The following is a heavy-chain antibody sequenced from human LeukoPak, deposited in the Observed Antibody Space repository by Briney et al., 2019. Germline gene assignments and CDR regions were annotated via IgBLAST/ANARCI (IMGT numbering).Heavy chain of an antibody. Sequence: GESLKISCKGSGYSFTSYWIGWVRQMPGKGLEWMGIIYPGDSDTRYSPSFQGQVTISADKSISTAYLQWSSLKASDTAMYYCARQPNYYDSSGYPDYWGQGTLVTVSS. J-gene: IGHJ4*02. CDR2: IYPGDSDT. CDR1: GYSFTSYW. V-gene: IGHV5-51*01. CDR3: ARQPNYYDSSGYPDY. D-gene: IGHD3-22*01.